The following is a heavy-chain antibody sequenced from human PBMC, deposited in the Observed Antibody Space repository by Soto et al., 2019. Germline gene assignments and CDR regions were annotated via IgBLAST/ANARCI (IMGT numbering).Heavy chain of an antibody. CDR3: ATLSTGYFDY. CDR2: IYYSGST. Sequence: HSWCMSLTSALCRCCVISGGYYLTWIRQPPGKGLERIGYIYYSGSTNYNPSLKSRVTISVDTSKNQFSLKLSSVTAADTAVYYCATLSTGYFDYWGQGTLVTVSS. J-gene: IGHJ4*02. CDR1: RCCVISGGYY. D-gene: IGHD4-17*01. V-gene: IGHV4-61*08.